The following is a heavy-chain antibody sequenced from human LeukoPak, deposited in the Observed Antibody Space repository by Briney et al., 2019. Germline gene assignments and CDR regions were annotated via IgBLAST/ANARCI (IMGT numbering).Heavy chain of an antibody. J-gene: IGHJ3*02. CDR1: GFTFSSYA. D-gene: IGHD2-2*01. Sequence: GGSLRLSCAASGFTFSSYAMHWVRQAPGKGLEWVAVISYDGSNKYYADSVKGRFTISRDNSKNTLYLQMNSLRAEDTAVYYCARARLTSWGPYDAFDIWGQGTMVTVSS. CDR2: ISYDGSNK. CDR3: ARARLTSWGPYDAFDI. V-gene: IGHV3-30-3*01.